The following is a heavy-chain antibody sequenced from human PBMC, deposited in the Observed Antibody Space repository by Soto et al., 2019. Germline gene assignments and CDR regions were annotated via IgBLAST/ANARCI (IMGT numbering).Heavy chain of an antibody. CDR1: GFTFSSYG. D-gene: IGHD2-8*01. J-gene: IGHJ4*02. Sequence: QVQLVESGGGVVQPGRSLRLSCAASGFTFSSYGMHWVRQAPGKGLEWVAVIWYDGSNKYYADSVKGRFTISRDNSKNTLYLQMSSLRAEDTAVYYCARNKGYCTNGVCYSPFDYWGQGTLVTVSS. CDR3: ARNKGYCTNGVCYSPFDY. V-gene: IGHV3-33*01. CDR2: IWYDGSNK.